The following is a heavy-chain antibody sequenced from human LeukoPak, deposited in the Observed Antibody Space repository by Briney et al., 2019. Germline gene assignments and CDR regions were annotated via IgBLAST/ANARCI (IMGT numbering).Heavy chain of an antibody. CDR2: ISGSGGST. CDR3: ARGVGVRGVISQPLEY. V-gene: IGHV3-23*01. Sequence: PGGSLRLSCAASGFTFSNYAMSWVRQAPGKGLEWVSSISGSGGSTYYADSVKGRFTISRDNSKNTLYLQMNSLRAEDTAVYYCARGVGVRGVISQPLEYWGQGTLVIVSS. D-gene: IGHD3-10*01. J-gene: IGHJ4*02. CDR1: GFTFSNYA.